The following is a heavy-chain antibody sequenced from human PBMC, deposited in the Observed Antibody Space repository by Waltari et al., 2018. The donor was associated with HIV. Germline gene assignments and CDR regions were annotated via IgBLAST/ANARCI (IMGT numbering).Heavy chain of an antibody. J-gene: IGHJ4*01. CDR1: GFTFANAW. CDR3: TTWQVGSY. D-gene: IGHD3-10*01. V-gene: IGHV3-15*01. Sequence: EVQVVESGGGLVKLGGSLGLSCEASGFTFANAWMTWVRQAPGKGLEWVGRIKTKTEGETIEYDTAVKDRFTISRDDSKNTLYLQMDSLITEDTAVYYCTTWQVGSYWGHGTLVTVSS. CDR2: IKTKTEGETI.